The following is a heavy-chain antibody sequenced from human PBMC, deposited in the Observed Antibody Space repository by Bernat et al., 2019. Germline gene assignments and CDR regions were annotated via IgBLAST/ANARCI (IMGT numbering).Heavy chain of an antibody. CDR1: GFSFSSYW. D-gene: IGHD3/OR15-3a*01. Sequence: EVQLVESGGGLVQPGGSLRLSCAVSGFSFSSYWMSWVRQAPGKGLEWVANMKEDGSEKYYVDSLKGRFTISRDNAKNSLYLQMNSLRAEDTAVYYCARARYDFWGCFNNAFDVWGQGTMVTVSS. V-gene: IGHV3-7*01. CDR2: MKEDGSEK. J-gene: IGHJ3*01. CDR3: ARARYDFWGCFNNAFDV.